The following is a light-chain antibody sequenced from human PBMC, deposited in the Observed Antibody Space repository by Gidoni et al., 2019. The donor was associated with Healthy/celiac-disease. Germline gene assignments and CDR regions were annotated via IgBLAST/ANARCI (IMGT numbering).Light chain of an antibody. V-gene: IGLV1-40*01. CDR3: QSYDSSLSGYYV. CDR2: GNS. Sequence: QSVMTQPLSVSGAPGQRVTISCTGSSSNIGAGYDVHWYQQLPGTAPKLLIYGNSQRPSGVPDRFSGSKSGTSASLAITGLQAEDEADYYCQSYDSSLSGYYVFGTGTKVTVL. CDR1: SSNIGAGYD. J-gene: IGLJ1*01.